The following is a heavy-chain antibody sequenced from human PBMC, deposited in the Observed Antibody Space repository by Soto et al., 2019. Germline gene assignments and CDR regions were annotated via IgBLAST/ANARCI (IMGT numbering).Heavy chain of an antibody. Sequence: GWLRRSCLASGCTFSHYGMTWVRQGPGRGLEWVAFISTSFTYISYADSVRGRFTISRDNAENTLYLQMNSPRAEDTAVYYCARELASSSYWGQGTLVTVYS. D-gene: IGHD6-6*01. J-gene: IGHJ4*02. V-gene: IGHV3-21*01. CDR1: GCTFSHYG. CDR3: ARELASSSY. CDR2: ISTSFTYI.